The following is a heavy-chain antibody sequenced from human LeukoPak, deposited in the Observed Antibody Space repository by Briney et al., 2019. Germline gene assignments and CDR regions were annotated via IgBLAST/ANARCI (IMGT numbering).Heavy chain of an antibody. V-gene: IGHV3-23*01. CDR3: VKGNRCATCGGWFDP. J-gene: IGHJ5*02. Sequence: GGSLRLSCAASGFTIGSYAMNWVRQAPGKGLEWVSTISGSGANTWYADYVKGRFTISRDNSKDTLYLQMNSLRAEDTAVYYCVKGNRCATCGGWFDPWGQGTLVTVSS. CDR1: GFTIGSYA. CDR2: ISGSGANT. D-gene: IGHD2-8*01.